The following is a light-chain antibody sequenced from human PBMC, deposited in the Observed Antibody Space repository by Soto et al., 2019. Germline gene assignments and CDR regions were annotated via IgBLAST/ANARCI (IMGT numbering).Light chain of an antibody. CDR2: GAS. CDR3: QQYGSSPPVYT. V-gene: IGKV3-20*01. J-gene: IGKJ2*01. CDR1: QSVSSSY. Sequence: EIVLTQSPGTLSLSPGERATLSCRASQSVSSSYLAWYQQKPGQAPRLLIYGASSRATGIPDRFSGSGSGTDFTLTISRLAPEDFAVYYWQQYGSSPPVYTFGQGTKLEIK.